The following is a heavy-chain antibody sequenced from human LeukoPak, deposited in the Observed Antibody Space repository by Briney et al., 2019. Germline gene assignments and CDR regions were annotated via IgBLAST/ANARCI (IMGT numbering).Heavy chain of an antibody. J-gene: IGHJ6*03. V-gene: IGHV3-21*06. CDR1: GFTFSNYN. CDR3: ARDHVVVLATLYYYMDV. CDR2: ISSSSSYI. Sequence: SGGSLRLSCAASGFTFSNYNMNWVRQAPGKGLEWVSSISSSSSYIYYADSVKGRFTISRDNAKNSMYLQMNSLRAEDTAVYYCARDHVVVLATLYYYMDVWGKGTTVTVSS. D-gene: IGHD2-15*01.